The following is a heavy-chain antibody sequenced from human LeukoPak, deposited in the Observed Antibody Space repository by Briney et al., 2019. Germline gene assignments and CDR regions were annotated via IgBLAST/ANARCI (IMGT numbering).Heavy chain of an antibody. D-gene: IGHD3-10*01. V-gene: IGHV1-8*03. CDR2: MNPNSGNT. J-gene: IGHJ4*02. Sequence: ASVKVSCKASGCTFTSYDINWVRQATGQGLEWMGGMNPNSGNTGYAQKFQGRVTITRNTSISTAYMELSSLRSEDTAVYYCARDDPNGSGYDYWGQGTLVTVSS. CDR3: ARDDPNGSGYDY. CDR1: GCTFTSYD.